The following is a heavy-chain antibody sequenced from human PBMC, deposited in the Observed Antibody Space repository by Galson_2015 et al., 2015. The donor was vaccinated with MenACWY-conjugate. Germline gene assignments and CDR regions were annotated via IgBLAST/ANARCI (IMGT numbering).Heavy chain of an antibody. V-gene: IGHV1-2*06. Sequence: SVKVSCKASGYTFTGFYLHWVRQAPGQGLEWMGRLTPHSGGAEYARKFQGRVTLSRDMSINTAYMELSSLRFDDTAIYYCARAYAGGHMDVWGEGTTVTVSS. CDR3: ARAYAGGHMDV. D-gene: IGHD2-2*01. J-gene: IGHJ6*03. CDR2: LTPHSGGA. CDR1: GYTFTGFY.